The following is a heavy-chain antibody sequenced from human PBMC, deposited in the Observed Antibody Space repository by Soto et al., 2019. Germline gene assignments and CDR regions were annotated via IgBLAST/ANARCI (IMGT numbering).Heavy chain of an antibody. CDR3: ARFGIIGTTF. CDR1: GGSISSSSYY. CDR2: IYYSGST. V-gene: IGHV4-39*01. D-gene: IGHD1-20*01. J-gene: IGHJ4*02. Sequence: PSETLSLTCPVSGGSISSSSYYWGWIRQPPGKGLEWIGSIYYSGSTYYNPSLKSRVTISVDTSKNQFSLKLSSVTAADTAVYYCARFGIIGTTFWGQGTLVTVSS.